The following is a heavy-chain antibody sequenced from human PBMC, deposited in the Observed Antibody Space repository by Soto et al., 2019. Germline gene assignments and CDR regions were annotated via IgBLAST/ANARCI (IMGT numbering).Heavy chain of an antibody. CDR2: TYYRSRWYN. J-gene: IGHJ6*03. CDR1: GDSVSSNSAA. D-gene: IGHD1-7*01. V-gene: IGHV6-1*01. Sequence: PSQTLSLTCAISGDSVSSNSAAWNWIRQSPSRGLEWLGRTYYRSRWYNDCAVSVKSRITVNPDTSKNQFSLHLNSVTPEDTAVYYGAGTTSLQWYYMDVWDKGTTVTVSS. CDR3: AGTTSLQWYYMDV.